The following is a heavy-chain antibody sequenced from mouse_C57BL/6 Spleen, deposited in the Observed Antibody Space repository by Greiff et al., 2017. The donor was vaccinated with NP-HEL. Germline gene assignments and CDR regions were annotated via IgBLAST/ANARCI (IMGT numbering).Heavy chain of an antibody. CDR3: ARGGDYDWFAY. D-gene: IGHD2-4*01. J-gene: IGHJ3*01. CDR2: IYPGDGDT. CDR1: GYAFSSYW. V-gene: IGHV1-80*01. Sequence: QVQLQQSGAELVRPGASVKISCKASGYAFSSYWMNWVKQRPGKGLEWIGQIYPGDGDTNYNGKFKGKATLTADKSSSTAYMQLSSLTSEDSAVYFCARGGDYDWFAYWGQGTLVTVSA.